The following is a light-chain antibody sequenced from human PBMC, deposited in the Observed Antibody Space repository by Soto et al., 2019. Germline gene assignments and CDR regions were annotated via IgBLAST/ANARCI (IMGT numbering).Light chain of an antibody. V-gene: IGKV1-39*01. CDR2: AAS. CDR1: QSIYSS. CDR3: QQNYSAPYT. J-gene: IGKJ2*01. Sequence: DIQMTQSPSSLSASVGDRVTITCRASQSIYSSLNWYHQKPGKAPKLMIYAASNLQSGVPSRFSGSGSGTDFNLSIRSMQPEDFATYYCQQNYSAPYTFSQGTKLEI.